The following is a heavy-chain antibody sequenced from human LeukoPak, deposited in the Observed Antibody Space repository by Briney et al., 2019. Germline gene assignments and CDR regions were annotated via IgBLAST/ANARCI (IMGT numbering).Heavy chain of an antibody. CDR3: ASCVAVPGLPDY. Sequence: GGSLRLSCAASGFTFSSYAMTWVRQAPGKGLEWVSAISGTGGSTYYADSVRGRFTISRDNAKNTLYLQVNSLRAGDTAVYYCASCVAVPGLPDYWGQGTVVTVSS. V-gene: IGHV3-23*01. CDR1: GFTFSSYA. CDR2: ISGTGGST. J-gene: IGHJ4*02. D-gene: IGHD6-19*01.